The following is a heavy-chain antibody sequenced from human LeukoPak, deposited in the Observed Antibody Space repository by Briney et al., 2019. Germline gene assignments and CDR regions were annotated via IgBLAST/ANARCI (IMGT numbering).Heavy chain of an antibody. Sequence: GGSLRLSCVASGFTFSDAWMTWVRQAPGKGLEWVGRIKSKTDGGTTDYAAPVKGRFTISRDDSKNTLYLQMNSLETEDTAMYYCTTARATTEVDYWGQGTLVTVSS. CDR3: TTARATTEVDY. CDR1: GFTFSDAW. D-gene: IGHD1-1*01. CDR2: IKSKTDGGTT. J-gene: IGHJ4*02. V-gene: IGHV3-15*01.